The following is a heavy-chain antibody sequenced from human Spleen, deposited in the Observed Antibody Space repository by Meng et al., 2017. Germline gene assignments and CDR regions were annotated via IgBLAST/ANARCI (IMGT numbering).Heavy chain of an antibody. Sequence: SLKISCAASGFKVDDYAIHWVRRAPGKGLEWVSGISGNSGSIAYADSVRGRFTISRDNAKTSVFLHMNSLRPGDTAFYHCKRDIAPGGTMFIVNWFDPWGQGTLVTVSS. V-gene: IGHV3-9*01. J-gene: IGHJ5*02. D-gene: IGHD3-10*02. CDR1: GFKVDDYA. CDR2: ISGNSGSI. CDR3: KRDIAPGGTMFIVNWFDP.